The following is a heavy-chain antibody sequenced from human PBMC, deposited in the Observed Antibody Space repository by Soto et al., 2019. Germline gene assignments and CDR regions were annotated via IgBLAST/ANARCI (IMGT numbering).Heavy chain of an antibody. CDR1: GGSISSGGYY. J-gene: IGHJ3*02. CDR3: ARGLHLGELSFNDAFDI. D-gene: IGHD3-16*02. Sequence: QVQLQESGPGLVKPSQTLSLTCTVSGGSISSGGYYWSWIRQHPGKGLEWIGYLYYSGSTYYNPSLKSRVTISVDTSKNQFSLKLSSVTAADTAVYYCARGLHLGELSFNDAFDIWGQGTMVTVSS. CDR2: LYYSGST. V-gene: IGHV4-31*03.